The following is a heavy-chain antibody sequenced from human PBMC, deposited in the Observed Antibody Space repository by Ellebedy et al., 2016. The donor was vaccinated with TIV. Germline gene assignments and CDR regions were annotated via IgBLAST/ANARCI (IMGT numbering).Heavy chain of an antibody. Sequence: GESLKISXAASGFTFSSYAMSWVRQAPGKGLEWVSAISGSGGSTYYADSVKGRFTISRDNSKNTLYLQMNSLRAEDTAVYYCARDYDILTGYYNGDYYYGMDVWGQGTTVTVSS. D-gene: IGHD3-9*01. CDR1: GFTFSSYA. V-gene: IGHV3-23*01. CDR3: ARDYDILTGYYNGDYYYGMDV. J-gene: IGHJ6*02. CDR2: ISGSGGST.